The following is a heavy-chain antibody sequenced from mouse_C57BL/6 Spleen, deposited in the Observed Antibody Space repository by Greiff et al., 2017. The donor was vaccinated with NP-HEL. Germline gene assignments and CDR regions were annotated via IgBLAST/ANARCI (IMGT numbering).Heavy chain of an antibody. D-gene: IGHD2-1*01. Sequence: QVQLKQPGAELVKPGASVKLSCKASGYTFTSYWMQWVKQRPGQGLEWIGEIDPSDSYTNYNQKFKGKATLTVDTSSSTAYMQLSSLTSEDSAVYYCHYGNYSFAYWGQGTLVTVSA. J-gene: IGHJ3*01. V-gene: IGHV1-50*01. CDR2: IDPSDSYT. CDR3: HYGNYSFAY. CDR1: GYTFTSYW.